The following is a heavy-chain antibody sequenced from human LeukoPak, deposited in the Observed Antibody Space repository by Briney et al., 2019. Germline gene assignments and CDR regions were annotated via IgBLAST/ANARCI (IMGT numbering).Heavy chain of an antibody. CDR2: ISASGGGT. V-gene: IGHV3-23*01. J-gene: IGHJ4*02. CDR3: AKSSSGWWSFDY. Sequence: HSGGSLRLSCAASGFTSSSFAMSWVRQAPGKGLEWVSGISASGGGTYYADSVKGRFTISRDNSKNTVSLQMNSLRAEDTAVYYCAKSSSGWWSFDYWGQGTLVTVSS. D-gene: IGHD6-19*01. CDR1: GFTSSSFA.